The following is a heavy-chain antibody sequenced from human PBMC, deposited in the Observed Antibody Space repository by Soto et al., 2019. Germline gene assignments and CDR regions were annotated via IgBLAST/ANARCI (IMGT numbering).Heavy chain of an antibody. CDR3: ARDSETIPSGFFFDS. CDR1: GGSFSGFY. J-gene: IGHJ4*02. V-gene: IGHV4-34*01. D-gene: IGHD6-19*01. Sequence: PSETLSLTCAVYGGSFSGFYWTWIRQTPGKGLEWIGEINDSGTINYNPSLKNRVTISIDPSKNQFSLKLSSVTAADTAVYSCARDSETIPSGFFFDSWGPGTLVTVSS. CDR2: INDSGTI.